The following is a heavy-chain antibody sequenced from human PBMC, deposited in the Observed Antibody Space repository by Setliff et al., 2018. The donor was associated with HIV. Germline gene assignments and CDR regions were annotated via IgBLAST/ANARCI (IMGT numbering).Heavy chain of an antibody. CDR1: GFTFSTYW. CDR2: ISSRGSTI. CDR3: ARSPYGDYGLDY. J-gene: IGHJ4*02. Sequence: LRLSCAASGFTFSTYWMSWIRQAPGKGLEWVSYISSRGSTIYYADSVKGRFTISRDNAKNSLYLQMNTLRAEDTAVYFCARSPYGDYGLDYWGQGTLVTVSS. V-gene: IGHV3-11*04. D-gene: IGHD4-17*01.